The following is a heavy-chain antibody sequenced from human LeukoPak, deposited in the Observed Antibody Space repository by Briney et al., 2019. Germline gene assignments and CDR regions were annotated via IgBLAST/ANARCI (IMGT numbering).Heavy chain of an antibody. CDR2: IYYSGST. V-gene: IGHV4-28*01. Sequence: PSDTLSLTXAVSGYSISSSNWWGWIRQPPGKGLEWIGYIYYSGSTYYNPSLKSRVTMSVDTSKNQFSLKLSSVTAVDTAVYYCARIMWDCSSTSCYRRVDYWGQGTLVTVSS. CDR1: GYSISSSNW. J-gene: IGHJ4*02. CDR3: ARIMWDCSSTSCYRRVDY. D-gene: IGHD2-2*02.